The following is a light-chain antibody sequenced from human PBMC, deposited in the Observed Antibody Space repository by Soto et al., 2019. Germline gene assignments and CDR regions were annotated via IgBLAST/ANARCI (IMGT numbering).Light chain of an antibody. Sequence: DIQLTQSPSFLSASVGDRVTITCRASQCISSHLAWYQQRPGKAPKVLIYAASSLQSGVPSRFSGSGSGTEFTFTISCLQPEDFATYYCQQLNSYPLTFGPGTNVDIK. J-gene: IGKJ3*01. CDR2: AAS. CDR3: QQLNSYPLT. V-gene: IGKV1-9*01. CDR1: QCISSH.